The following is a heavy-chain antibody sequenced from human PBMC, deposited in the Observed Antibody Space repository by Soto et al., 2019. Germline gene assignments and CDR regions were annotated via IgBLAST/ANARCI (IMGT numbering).Heavy chain of an antibody. CDR1: GGSVTSRNDH. CDR2: FYPSGKT. J-gene: IGHJ5*02. Sequence: PSETLSLTCTVSGGSVTSRNDHWGWLRQPPGKGLMWIGSFYPSGKTYYNPSLKSRVTISVDTSKNQISLGLTSVAAADTAIYYCARHGVPPAGMGGFDPWGRGTRATFSS. V-gene: IGHV4-39*01. D-gene: IGHD2-15*01. CDR3: ARHGVPPAGMGGFDP.